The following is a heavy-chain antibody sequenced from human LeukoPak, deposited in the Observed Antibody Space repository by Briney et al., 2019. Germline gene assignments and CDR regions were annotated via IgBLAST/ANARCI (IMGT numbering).Heavy chain of an antibody. CDR1: GGSISSSSYY. J-gene: IGHJ5*02. D-gene: IGHD1-26*01. V-gene: IGHV4-39*01. CDR2: IYYSGST. Sequence: SETLSLTCTVSGGSISSSSYYWGWIRQPPGKGLEWIGSIYYSGSTYYNPSLKSRVTISVDTSKNQFSLKLSSVTAADTAVYYCARQAGASYNWFDPWGQGTLVTVSS. CDR3: ARQAGASYNWFDP.